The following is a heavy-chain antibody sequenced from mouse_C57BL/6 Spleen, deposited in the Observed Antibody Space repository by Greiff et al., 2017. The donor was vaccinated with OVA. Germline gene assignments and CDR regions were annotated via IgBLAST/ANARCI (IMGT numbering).Heavy chain of an antibody. CDR3: ASMVTTGGYAMYY. CDR2: IRSGGST. J-gene: IGHJ4*01. D-gene: IGHD2-2*01. V-gene: IGHV2-2*01. CDR1: GFSLTSYG. Sequence: VQLQQSGPGLVQPSQSLSITCTVSGFSLTSYGVHWVRQSPGKGLEWLGVIRSGGSTDYNAAFISRLSISKDHSKSQVFFKMNSPQASDTAIYYCASMVTTGGYAMYYWGQGTSVTVSS.